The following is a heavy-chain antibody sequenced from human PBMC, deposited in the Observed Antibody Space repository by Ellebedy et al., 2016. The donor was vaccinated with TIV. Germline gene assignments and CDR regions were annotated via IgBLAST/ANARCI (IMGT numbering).Heavy chain of an antibody. CDR3: ARGRDGNVWGSYRPWKAFDI. V-gene: IGHV4-34*01. Sequence: SETLSLXCAVYGGSFSDYYWSWIRQPPGKGLEWIGEINHSGSTNYNPSLKSRVTISVDTSKNQFSLKLSSVTAADTAVYYCARGRDGNVWGSYRPWKAFDIWGQGTMVTVSS. J-gene: IGHJ3*02. D-gene: IGHD3-16*02. CDR2: INHSGST. CDR1: GGSFSDYY.